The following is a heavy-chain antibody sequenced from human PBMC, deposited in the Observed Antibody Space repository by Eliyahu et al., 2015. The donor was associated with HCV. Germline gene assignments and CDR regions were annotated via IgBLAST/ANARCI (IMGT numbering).Heavy chain of an antibody. CDR1: GGSFSGNY. CDR2: INYSGST. CDR3: ARLPHSGAYIDS. Sequence: QVQLQQWGAGLLKPSETLSLTCAVYGGSFSGNYWSWIRQPPGKGLEWIGEINYSGSTKDNPALKSRLTISVDTSKNQISLKLNSVTAADSAVYYCARLPHSGAYIDSWGQGTLVTVSS. V-gene: IGHV4-34*02. D-gene: IGHD1-26*01. J-gene: IGHJ4*02.